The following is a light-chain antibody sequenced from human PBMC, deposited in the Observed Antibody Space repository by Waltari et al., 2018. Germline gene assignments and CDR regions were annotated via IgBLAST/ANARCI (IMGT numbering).Light chain of an antibody. J-gene: IGKJ1*01. Sequence: DIQMTQSPSMLSASVGDRVTITCRASQIIRGWLAWYQLKPGLAPKLLIYDASNLGGGVPSRFSGSGFGTNFPLTISSLQPDDFATYYCQQYSSFSTFGLGTKV. CDR3: QQYSSFST. CDR2: DAS. CDR1: QIIRGW. V-gene: IGKV1-5*01.